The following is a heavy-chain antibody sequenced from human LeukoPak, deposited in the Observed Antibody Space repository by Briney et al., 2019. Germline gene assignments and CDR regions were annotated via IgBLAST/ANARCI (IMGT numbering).Heavy chain of an antibody. Sequence: ASMKVSCKTSGYTFTGYFLHWVRQAPGQGLEWMGWINPNSGGTNYAQKFQDRVTMTRDTSISTAYMELSRLRSEDTAVYYCARDNFFGFSYSWHFDYWGLGTLVTVSS. J-gene: IGHJ4*02. D-gene: IGHD5-18*01. CDR2: INPNSGGT. V-gene: IGHV1-2*02. CDR1: GYTFTGYF. CDR3: ARDNFFGFSYSWHFDY.